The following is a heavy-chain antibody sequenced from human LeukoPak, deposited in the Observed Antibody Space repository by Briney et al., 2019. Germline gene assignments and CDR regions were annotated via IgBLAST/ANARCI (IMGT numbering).Heavy chain of an antibody. D-gene: IGHD3-9*01. CDR2: IIPIFGTA. CDR1: GGTFSSYA. V-gene: IGHV1-69*06. Sequence: GASVKVSCKASGGTFSSYAISWVRQAPGQGLEWMGGIIPIFGTANYAQKFQGRVTITADKSTSTAYMELSSLRSEDTAVYYCARPNYDILTGHPTYFDYWGQGTLVTVSS. CDR3: ARPNYDILTGHPTYFDY. J-gene: IGHJ4*02.